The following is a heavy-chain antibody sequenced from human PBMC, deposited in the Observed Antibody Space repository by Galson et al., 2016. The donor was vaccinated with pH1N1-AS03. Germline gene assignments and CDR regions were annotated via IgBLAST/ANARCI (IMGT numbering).Heavy chain of an antibody. CDR1: GYSFINYA. V-gene: IGHV1-3*01. Sequence: SVKVSCKASGYSFINYAIHWVRQAPGQRLEWMGWLNSTSGNTEYSQKFQGRVTITRDTSASTASMELSSLTSDDTAVYYCARAHYNADYVPDFWGQGTLVTVSS. J-gene: IGHJ4*02. D-gene: IGHD4-17*01. CDR2: LNSTSGNT. CDR3: ARAHYNADYVPDF.